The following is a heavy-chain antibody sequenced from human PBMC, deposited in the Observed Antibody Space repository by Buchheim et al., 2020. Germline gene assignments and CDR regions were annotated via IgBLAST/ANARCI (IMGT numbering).Heavy chain of an antibody. CDR2: INPNSGGT. V-gene: IGHV1-2*04. CDR1: GYTFTGYY. Sequence: QVQLVQSGAEVKKPGASVKVSCKASGYTFTGYYMHWVRQAPGQGLEWMGWINPNSGGTNYAQKFQGWVTTTRDTSISTAYMELSRLRSDDTAVYYCAREGTMVRGVIIKETYYYGMDVWGQGTT. CDR3: AREGTMVRGVIIKETYYYGMDV. D-gene: IGHD3-10*01. J-gene: IGHJ6*02.